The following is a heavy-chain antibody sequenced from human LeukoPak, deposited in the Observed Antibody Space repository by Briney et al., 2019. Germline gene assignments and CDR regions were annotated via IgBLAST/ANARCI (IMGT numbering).Heavy chain of an antibody. CDR2: ISGSGGST. V-gene: IGHV3-23*01. CDR3: AKKSSGWYYHYYGMDV. CDR1: GFTFNNYA. J-gene: IGHJ6*02. Sequence: GGSLRLSCAASGFTFNNYAMSWVRQAPGKGLEWVSAISGSGGSTYYADSVKGRFTISRDNSKNTLYLQMNSLRAEDTAVYYCAKKSSGWYYHYYGMDVWGQGTTVTVSS. D-gene: IGHD6-19*01.